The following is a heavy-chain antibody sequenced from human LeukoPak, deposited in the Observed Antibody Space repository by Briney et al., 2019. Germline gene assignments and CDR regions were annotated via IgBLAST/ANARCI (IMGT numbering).Heavy chain of an antibody. J-gene: IGHJ4*02. V-gene: IGHV1-2*02. D-gene: IGHD5-18*01. Sequence: ASVKVSCKASGYTFTGYYMHWVRQAPGQGLEWMGWINPNSGGTNYAQKFQGRVTMTRDTSISTAYMELSRLRSDDTAVYYCARENEVLGYSYGFSPNFDYWGQGTLVTVSS. CDR2: INPNSGGT. CDR1: GYTFTGYY. CDR3: ARENEVLGYSYGFSPNFDY.